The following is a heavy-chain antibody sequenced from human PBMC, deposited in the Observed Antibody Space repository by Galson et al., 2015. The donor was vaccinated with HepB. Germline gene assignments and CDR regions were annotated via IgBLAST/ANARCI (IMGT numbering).Heavy chain of an antibody. Sequence: SLRLSCAASGFTFSTYGTQWVRQAPGKGLDWVAVIWHDGSNKYYADSVKGRFTISRDNSKNTLYLQMNSLRAEDTAVYYCARGLNLRTLDYWGQGALVTVSS. CDR3: ARGLNLRTLDY. V-gene: IGHV3-33*01. J-gene: IGHJ4*02. D-gene: IGHD3-16*01. CDR1: GFTFSTYG. CDR2: IWHDGSNK.